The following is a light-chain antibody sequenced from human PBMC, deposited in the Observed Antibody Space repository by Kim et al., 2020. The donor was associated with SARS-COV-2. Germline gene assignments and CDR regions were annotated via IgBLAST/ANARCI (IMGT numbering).Light chain of an antibody. Sequence: PGQTASITCSGDKLGDKYACWYQQKPGQSPVLVIYQDSKRPSGIPERFSGSNSGNTATLTISGTQAMDEADYYCQAWDSSTAVYVFGTGTKVTVL. J-gene: IGLJ1*01. CDR2: QDS. CDR1: KLGDKY. V-gene: IGLV3-1*01. CDR3: QAWDSSTAVYV.